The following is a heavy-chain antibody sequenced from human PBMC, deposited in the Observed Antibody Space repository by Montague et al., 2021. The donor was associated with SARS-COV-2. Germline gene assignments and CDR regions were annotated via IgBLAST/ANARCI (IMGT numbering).Heavy chain of an antibody. V-gene: IGHV4-39*02. CDR3: AGERITMIVVVITPYYYYGMDV. CDR2: IYYSGST. D-gene: IGHD3-22*01. Sequence: SETLSLTCAVSGGSISSTTNFWAWLRQPPGKEPEWIGSIYYSGSTYYNPSLKSRVTISVDTSKNQFSLKLSSVTAADTAVYYCAGERITMIVVVITPYYYYGMDVWGQGTTVTVSS. J-gene: IGHJ6*02. CDR1: GGSISSTTNF.